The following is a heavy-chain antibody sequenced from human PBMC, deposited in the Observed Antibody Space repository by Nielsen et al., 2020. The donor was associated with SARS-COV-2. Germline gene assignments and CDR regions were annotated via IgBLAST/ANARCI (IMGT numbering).Heavy chain of an antibody. CDR3: ARDRGWKLGIADY. J-gene: IGHJ4*02. Sequence: GESLKISCAASGFTFSSYGMHWVRQAPGKGLEWVAVVWHDGTKRDYASSLEGRFTISGDNSKNTVALQMDSLRVEDTAVYYCARDRGWKLGIADYWGQGTLVTVSS. CDR1: GFTFSSYG. CDR2: VWHDGTKR. D-gene: IGHD3-10*01. V-gene: IGHV3-33*01.